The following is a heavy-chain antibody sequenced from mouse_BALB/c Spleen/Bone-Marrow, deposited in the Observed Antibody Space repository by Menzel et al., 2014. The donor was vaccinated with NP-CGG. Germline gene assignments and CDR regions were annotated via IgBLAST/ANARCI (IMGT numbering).Heavy chain of an antibody. Sequence: EVKLVESGGGLVQPGGSLKLSCTASGFELSRYWMSWVRQAPGKGLEWIGEINPNSRTINYTPSLKERFIISRDNAENTLYLQMSKVRSEDTALYFCASCGYYGWLVYWGQGTLVTVSA. V-gene: IGHV4-1*02. CDR3: ASCGYYGWLVY. CDR2: INPNSRTI. J-gene: IGHJ3*01. CDR1: GFELSRYW. D-gene: IGHD2-3*01.